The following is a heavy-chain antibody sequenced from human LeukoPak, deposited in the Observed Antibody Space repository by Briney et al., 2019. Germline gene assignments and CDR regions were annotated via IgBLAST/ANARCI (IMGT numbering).Heavy chain of an antibody. D-gene: IGHD5-12*01. CDR1: GFTFSSYA. J-gene: IGHJ4*02. Sequence: GGSLRLSCAASGFTFSSYAMSWVRQAPGKGLEWVSVISGSGGSTYYADSVKGRFTISRDNSKNTLYLQMNSLRAEDTAVYYCAITFAGYSGYDEEADYWGQGTLVTVSS. V-gene: IGHV3-23*01. CDR2: ISGSGGST. CDR3: AITFAGYSGYDEEADY.